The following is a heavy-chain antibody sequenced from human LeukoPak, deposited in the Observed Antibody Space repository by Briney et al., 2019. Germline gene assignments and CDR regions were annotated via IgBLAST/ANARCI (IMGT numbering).Heavy chain of an antibody. D-gene: IGHD1-14*01. CDR3: AKASTVLKPIDS. CDR1: GITFSNAW. J-gene: IGHJ4*02. CDR2: IYRSSNGETT. Sequence: GGSLRLSCAASGITFSNAWMTWVRQAPGKGLEWVGRIYRSSNGETTDYGAPVKGRFTMSRDDSKNTLYLQMNSLRAGDTAIYYCAKASTVLKPIDSWGQGTLVTVSS. V-gene: IGHV3-15*01.